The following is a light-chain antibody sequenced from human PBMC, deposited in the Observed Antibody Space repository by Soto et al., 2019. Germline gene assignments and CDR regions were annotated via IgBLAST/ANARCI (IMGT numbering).Light chain of an antibody. V-gene: IGLV2-14*01. CDR3: SSYTSSSTLLYI. Sequence: QSVLTQPASVSGSPGQSITISCTGTSSDVGGYNYVSWYQQHPGKAPKLMIYEVSNRPSGVSNRFSGSKSGTTASLTISGLQAEDEADYYCSSYTSSSTLLYIFGTGTKLTVL. J-gene: IGLJ1*01. CDR2: EVS. CDR1: SSDVGGYNY.